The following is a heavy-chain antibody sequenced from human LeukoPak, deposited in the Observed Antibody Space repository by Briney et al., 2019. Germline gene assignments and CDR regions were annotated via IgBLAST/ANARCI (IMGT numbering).Heavy chain of an antibody. CDR3: ARGAPYYYGMDV. J-gene: IGHJ6*02. Sequence: GGSLRLSCAASGFTFSSSAMSWVRQVPGKGLEWVSGISASGGSTYYADSVKGRFTISRDNSKNTLYLQMNSLRAEDTAVYYCARGAPYYYGMDVWGQGTTVTVSS. CDR1: GFTFSSSA. V-gene: IGHV3-23*01. CDR2: ISASGGST.